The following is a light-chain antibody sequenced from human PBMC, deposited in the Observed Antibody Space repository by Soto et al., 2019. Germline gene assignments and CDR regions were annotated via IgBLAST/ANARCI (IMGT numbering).Light chain of an antibody. V-gene: IGKV1-39*01. CDR2: VAS. CDR1: QTISSY. J-gene: IGKJ5*01. Sequence: DIQMTQSPSSLSASVGDRVTITCRASQTISSYLNWYQQKPGKAPKXLIYVASSLQGGVPSRFSGSGSGTDFTLTIGSLQPDDFATYYCKQSYSTPITFGQGTRLEIK. CDR3: KQSYSTPIT.